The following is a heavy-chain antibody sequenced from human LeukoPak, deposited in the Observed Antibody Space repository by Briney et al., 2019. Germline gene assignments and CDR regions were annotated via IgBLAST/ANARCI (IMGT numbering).Heavy chain of an antibody. D-gene: IGHD4-23*01. V-gene: IGHV4-34*01. CDR2: INHRGRN. CDR1: GGSFSEYY. J-gene: IGHJ6*03. CDR3: ARGSGAAPSVVTVDYYYYYMDV. Sequence: SETLSLTCAVYGGSFSEYYWSWIRQPPGKGVEWIGEINHRGRNNYNPSLKSRVTISVEKYKNQFSLKLSSVTAADTAVYYCARGSGAAPSVVTVDYYYYYMDVWDEGTTVTVSS.